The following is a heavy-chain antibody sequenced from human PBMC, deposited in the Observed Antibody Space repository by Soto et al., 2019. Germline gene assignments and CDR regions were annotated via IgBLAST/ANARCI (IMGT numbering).Heavy chain of an antibody. CDR3: AREVKRIAAAVGWFDP. CDR1: GFTFSSYG. V-gene: IGHV3-33*01. CDR2: IWYDGSNK. D-gene: IGHD6-13*01. Sequence: QVQLVESGGGVVQAGRSLRLSCAASGFTFSSYGMHWVRQAPGKGLEWVAVIWYDGSNKYYADSVKGRFTISRDNSKNTLYLQMNSLRAEDTAVYYCAREVKRIAAAVGWFDPWGQGTLVTVSS. J-gene: IGHJ5*02.